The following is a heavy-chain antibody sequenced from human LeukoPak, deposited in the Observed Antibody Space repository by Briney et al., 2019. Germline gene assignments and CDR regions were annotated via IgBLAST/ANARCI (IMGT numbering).Heavy chain of an antibody. CDR3: ARYSGYDDEGEYFDY. J-gene: IGHJ4*02. D-gene: IGHD5-12*01. CDR1: GFTFSSYW. V-gene: IGHV3-7*01. Sequence: GGSLRLSCAASGFTFSSYWMSWVRQAPGKGLEWVANIRQDGSEKYYVDSAKGRFTISRDNAKNSLYLQMNSLRAEDTAAYYCARYSGYDDEGEYFDYWGQGTLVAVSS. CDR2: IRQDGSEK.